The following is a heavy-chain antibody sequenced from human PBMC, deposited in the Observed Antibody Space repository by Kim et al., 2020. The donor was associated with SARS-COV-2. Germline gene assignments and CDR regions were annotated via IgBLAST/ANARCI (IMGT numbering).Heavy chain of an antibody. J-gene: IGHJ4*02. CDR2: IYYSGST. CDR3: ARHFYYGSGSFDY. D-gene: IGHD3-10*01. V-gene: IGHV4-39*01. Sequence: SETLSLTCTVSGGSISSSSYYWGWIRQPPGKGLEWIGSIYYSGSTYYNPSLKSRVTISVDTSKNQFSLKLSSVTAADTAVYYCARHFYYGSGSFDYWGQGTLVTVSS. CDR1: GGSISSSSYY.